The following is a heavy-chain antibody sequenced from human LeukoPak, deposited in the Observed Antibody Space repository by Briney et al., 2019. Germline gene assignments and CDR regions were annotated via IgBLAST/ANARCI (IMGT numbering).Heavy chain of an antibody. D-gene: IGHD2-2*01. V-gene: IGHV1-8*01. J-gene: IGHJ6*03. Sequence: ASVKVTCKASGYTFTSYDINWVRQATGQGLEWMGWMNPNSGNTGYAQKFQGRVTMTRNTSISTAYMELSSLRSEDTAVYYCARSFQPHYYYYYLDVLGKGTTVTVSS. CDR3: ARSFQPHYYYYYLDV. CDR1: GYTFTSYD. CDR2: MNPNSGNT.